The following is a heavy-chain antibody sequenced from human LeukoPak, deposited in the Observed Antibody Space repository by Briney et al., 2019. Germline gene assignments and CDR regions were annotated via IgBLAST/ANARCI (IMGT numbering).Heavy chain of an antibody. V-gene: IGHV3-9*03. CDR2: ISWNSGSI. Sequence: PGGSLRLSCAASGFTFDDYAMHWVRQAPGKGLEWVSGISWNSGSIGYADSVKGRFTISRDNAKNSLYLQMNSLRAEDMALYYCAEDFWRLGAGLFDYWGQGTLVTVSS. CDR3: AEDFWRLGAGLFDY. CDR1: GFTFDDYA. D-gene: IGHD1-26*01. J-gene: IGHJ4*02.